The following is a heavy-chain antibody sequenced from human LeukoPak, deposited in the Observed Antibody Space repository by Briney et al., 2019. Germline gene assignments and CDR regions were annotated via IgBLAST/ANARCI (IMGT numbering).Heavy chain of an antibody. J-gene: IGHJ4*02. V-gene: IGHV4-4*02. D-gene: IGHD5-24*01. CDR3: ARAPEMATIRFFDY. CDR2: IYHSGST. CDR1: GGSISSSNW. Sequence: SGTLSLTCAVSGGSISSSNWWSWVRQPPGKGLEWIGEIYHSGSTNYNPSLKSRVTISVDKSKNQFSLKLSSVTAADTAVYYCARAPEMATIRFFDYWGQGTLVIVSS.